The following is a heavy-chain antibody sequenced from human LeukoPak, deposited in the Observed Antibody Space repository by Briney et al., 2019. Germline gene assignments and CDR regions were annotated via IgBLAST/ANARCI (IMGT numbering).Heavy chain of an antibody. Sequence: GGSLRLSCAASGFAFSDYYMSWIRQAPGKRLEWVSYISSSGSTIYYADSVKGRFTISRDNAKNSLYLQMNSLRAEDTAVYYCARAYTKRIQPDAFDIWGQGTMVTVSS. CDR1: GFAFSDYY. J-gene: IGHJ3*02. CDR2: ISSSGSTI. V-gene: IGHV3-11*04. D-gene: IGHD1-1*01. CDR3: ARAYTKRIQPDAFDI.